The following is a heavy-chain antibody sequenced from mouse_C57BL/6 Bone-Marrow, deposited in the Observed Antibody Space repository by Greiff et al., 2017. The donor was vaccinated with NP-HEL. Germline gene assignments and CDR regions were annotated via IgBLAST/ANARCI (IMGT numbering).Heavy chain of an antibody. J-gene: IGHJ3*01. Sequence: QVQLQQSGAELVRPGASVKLSCKASGYTFTDYYINWVQQRPGQGLEWIARIYPGSGNTYYNEKFKGKATLTAEKSSSTAYMQLSSLTSEDSAVHFCAREGTVGSWFAYWGQGTLVTVSA. CDR2: IYPGSGNT. D-gene: IGHD1-1*01. V-gene: IGHV1-76*01. CDR1: GYTFTDYY. CDR3: AREGTVGSWFAY.